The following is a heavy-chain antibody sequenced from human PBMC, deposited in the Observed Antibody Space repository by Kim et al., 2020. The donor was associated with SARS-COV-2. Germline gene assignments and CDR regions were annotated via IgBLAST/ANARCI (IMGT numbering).Heavy chain of an antibody. Sequence: DYAVSVKSRITINPDTSKNQFSLQLNSVTPEDTAVYYCARGAGDGSGWDYWGQGTLVTVSS. CDR3: ARGAGDGSGWDY. V-gene: IGHV6-1*01. J-gene: IGHJ4*02. D-gene: IGHD6-19*01.